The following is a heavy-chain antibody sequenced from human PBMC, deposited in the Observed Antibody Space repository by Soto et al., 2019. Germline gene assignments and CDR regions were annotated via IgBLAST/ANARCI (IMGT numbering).Heavy chain of an antibody. V-gene: IGHV4-38-2*02. D-gene: IGHD3-22*01. CDR1: GFSISSGYF. J-gene: IGHJ5*02. CDR2: IYHSGTT. CDR3: ARDSSGYYWFDP. Sequence: AWETLSLTCAVSGFSISSGYFWGWIRQPPGKGPEWLGSIYHSGTTYYNPSVKGRVTISVDTSKNQFSLKMSSVTAADTAVYYCARDSSGYYWFDPWGQGTLVTVSS.